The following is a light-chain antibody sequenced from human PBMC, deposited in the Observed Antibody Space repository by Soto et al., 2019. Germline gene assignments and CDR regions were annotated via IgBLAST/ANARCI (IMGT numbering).Light chain of an antibody. J-gene: IGKJ1*01. CDR3: QQYNSDSRT. CDR2: KAS. V-gene: IGKV1-5*03. Sequence: DIQMTQSPSTLSASVGDRVTITCRASQSISAWLAWYQQKPGKAPKLLIYKASTLESGVPSRFSGSGSGTEFTLTISSLQADDFATYYCQQYNSDSRTFGQGTKVEIK. CDR1: QSISAW.